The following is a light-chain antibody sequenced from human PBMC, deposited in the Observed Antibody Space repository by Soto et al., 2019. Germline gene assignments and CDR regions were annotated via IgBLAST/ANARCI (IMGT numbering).Light chain of an antibody. V-gene: IGKV3-20*01. CDR3: QHYDRAPMWT. CDR1: QSVSSSY. Sequence: EIVLTQSHIPLSLSPGERVTVSCRASQSVSSSYLAWYQQTPGKARRFVIYGASSRSTGIPDRFSGSGSGTDFSLTIRRLEPGDFAVYYCQHYDRAPMWTVGQGAQVEI. CDR2: GAS. J-gene: IGKJ1*01.